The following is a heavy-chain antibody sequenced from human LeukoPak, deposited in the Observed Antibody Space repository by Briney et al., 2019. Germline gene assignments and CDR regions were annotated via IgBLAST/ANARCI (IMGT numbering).Heavy chain of an antibody. V-gene: IGHV6-1*01. CDR1: GDSVSSNSAA. D-gene: IGHD6-13*01. J-gene: IGHJ4*02. CDR3: ARDGADRTSRWYYYFDC. CDR2: TFYRSKWYN. Sequence: SQTLSLTCAISGDSVSSNSAAWHWIRQSSSRGLEWLGRTFYRSKWYNDYAVSVKGRITLISDTSKNQFSLHLNSVTPEDTATYYCARDGADRTSRWYYYFDCWGQGTLVTVSS.